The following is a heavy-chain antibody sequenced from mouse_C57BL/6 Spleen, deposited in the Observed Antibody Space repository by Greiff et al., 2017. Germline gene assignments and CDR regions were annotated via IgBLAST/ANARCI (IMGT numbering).Heavy chain of an antibody. V-gene: IGHV1-9*01. CDR1: GYTFTGYW. CDR2: ILPGSGST. J-gene: IGHJ4*01. D-gene: IGHD2-10*02. Sequence: QVQLQQSGAELMKPGASVKLSCKATGYTFTGYWIEWVKQRPGHGLEWIGEILPGSGSTNYNGKFKGKATFTADTSSNTAYMQLSSLTTEDSAIYDCAGGPYRYGSGNFYAMDYWGQGTSVTVSS. CDR3: AGGPYRYGSGNFYAMDY.